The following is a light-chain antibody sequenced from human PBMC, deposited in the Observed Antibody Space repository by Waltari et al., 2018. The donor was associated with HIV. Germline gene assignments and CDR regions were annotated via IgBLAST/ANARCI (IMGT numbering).Light chain of an antibody. CDR3: SSYTTTSTLVV. J-gene: IGLJ1*01. CDR1: SSDVGGYNY. CDR2: EVS. V-gene: IGLV2-14*01. Sequence: QSALTQPASVSGSPGQSITLSCTGTSSDVGGYNYVSVYQQHPGKAPKLMIYEVSNRPSGVSNRFSGSKSGNTASLTISGLQAEDEADYYCSSYTTTSTLVVFGTGTKVTVL.